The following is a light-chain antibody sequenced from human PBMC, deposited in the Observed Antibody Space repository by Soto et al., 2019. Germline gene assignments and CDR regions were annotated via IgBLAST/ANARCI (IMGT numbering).Light chain of an antibody. J-gene: IGLJ1*01. CDR2: DVS. CDR1: SSDVGGYNY. V-gene: IGLV2-14*01. CDR3: SSYASSSTVYV. Sequence: QSVLTQPASVSGSPGQSITISCTGTSSDVGGYNYVSWYQQRPGKAPKLMIYDVSNRPSGVSNRFSGSKSGSTASLTISGLQAEDEADYYYSSYASSSTVYVFGTGTKVTVL.